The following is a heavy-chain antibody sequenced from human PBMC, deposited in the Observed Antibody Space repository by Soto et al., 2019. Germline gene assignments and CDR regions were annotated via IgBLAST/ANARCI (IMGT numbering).Heavy chain of an antibody. V-gene: IGHV4-30-4*01. J-gene: IGHJ5*02. D-gene: IGHD3-3*01. Sequence: SETLSLTCTVSGGSISSGDYYWSWIRQPPGKGLELIGYIYYSGSTYYNPSLKSRVAISVDTSKNQFSLKLSSVTAADTAVYYCARVVYISSRRFLARWFDPWGQGTLVTVSS. CDR2: IYYSGST. CDR1: GGSISSGDYY. CDR3: ARVVYISSRRFLARWFDP.